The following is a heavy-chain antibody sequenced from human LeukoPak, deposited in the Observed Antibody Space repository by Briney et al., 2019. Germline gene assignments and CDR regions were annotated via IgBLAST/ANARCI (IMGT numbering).Heavy chain of an antibody. CDR3: ARGAIPASIKPLGWFDP. D-gene: IGHD2-2*01. Sequence: SETLSLTCTVSGGSISSGSYYWRWIRQPAGKGLEWIGRIYTSGSTNYNPSLKSRVTISVGTSKNQFSLKLSSVTAADTAVYYCARGAIPASIKPLGWFDPWGQGTLVTVSS. CDR1: GGSISSGSYY. CDR2: IYTSGST. J-gene: IGHJ5*02. V-gene: IGHV4-61*02.